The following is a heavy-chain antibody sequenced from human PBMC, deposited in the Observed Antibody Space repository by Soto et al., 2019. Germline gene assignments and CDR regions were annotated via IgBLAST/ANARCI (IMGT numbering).Heavy chain of an antibody. D-gene: IGHD6-6*01. CDR2: ISSNGSST. CDR3: VKDSGYSSSSGGYYGMDV. V-gene: IGHV3-64D*06. Sequence: PGGSLRLSCSASGFTFSSYAMHWVRQAPGKGLEYVSAISSNGSSTYYADSVEGRFTISRDNSKNTLYLQMSSLRAEDTAVYYCVKDSGYSSSSGGYYGMDVWGQGTTVTVSS. J-gene: IGHJ6*02. CDR1: GFTFSSYA.